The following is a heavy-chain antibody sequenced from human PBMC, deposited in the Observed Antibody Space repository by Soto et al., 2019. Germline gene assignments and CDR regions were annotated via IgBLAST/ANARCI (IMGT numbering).Heavy chain of an antibody. CDR3: ARHGQQQLMNEYGMDV. CDR2: IYPGDSDT. J-gene: IGHJ6*02. CDR1: GYSFTSYW. D-gene: IGHD6-13*01. Sequence: PGESLKISCRGSGYSFTSYWIGWVRQMPGKGLEWMGIIYPGDSDTRYSPSFQGQVTISADKSISTAYLQWSSLKASDTAMYYCARHGQQQLMNEYGMDVWGQGTTVTVSS. V-gene: IGHV5-51*01.